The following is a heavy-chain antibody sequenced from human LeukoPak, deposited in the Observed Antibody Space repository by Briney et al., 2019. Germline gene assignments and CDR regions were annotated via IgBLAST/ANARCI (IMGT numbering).Heavy chain of an antibody. J-gene: IGHJ1*01. V-gene: IGHV4-59*01. CDR2: IYYSGST. D-gene: IGHD4-17*01. CDR3: ARVESGYGDYLHTALAEYFQH. CDR1: GGSISSYY. Sequence: SETLSLTCTVSGGSISSYYWGWIRQPPGKGLEWIGYIYYSGSTNYNPSLKSRVTISVDTSKNQFSLKLSSVTAADTAVYYCARVESGYGDYLHTALAEYFQHWGQGTLVTVSS.